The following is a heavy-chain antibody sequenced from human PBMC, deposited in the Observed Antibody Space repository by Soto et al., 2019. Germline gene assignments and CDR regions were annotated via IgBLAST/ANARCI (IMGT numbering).Heavy chain of an antibody. CDR2: ITQDGTKE. Sequence: EVQLMESGGGLVQPGGSLRLSCAASGFTFSTYWMDWVRQTPGKGLEWVANITQDGTKENYVDSVKGRFTISRDNAKNSLHLQMSSLTGEDSDLYFCSASLHYWGQGTLVTVSS. J-gene: IGHJ4*02. CDR1: GFTFSTYW. V-gene: IGHV3-7*01. CDR3: SASLHY.